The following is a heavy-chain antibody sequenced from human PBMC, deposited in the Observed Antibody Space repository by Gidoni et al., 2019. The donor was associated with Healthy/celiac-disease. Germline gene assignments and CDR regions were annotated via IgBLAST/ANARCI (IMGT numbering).Heavy chain of an antibody. J-gene: IGHJ3*02. CDR1: GGSISSGCYS. CDR2: IYHSGST. Sequence: QLQLQESGSGLVKPSQTLSLTCAVSGGSISSGCYSWSWIRQPPGKGLEWIVYIYHSGSTYYNPSLKSRVTISVDRAKNQFSLKLSSVTAADTAVYYCARVTRGYGDAFDIWGQGTMVTVSS. CDR3: ARVTRGYGDAFDI. V-gene: IGHV4-30-2*01. D-gene: IGHD5-18*01.